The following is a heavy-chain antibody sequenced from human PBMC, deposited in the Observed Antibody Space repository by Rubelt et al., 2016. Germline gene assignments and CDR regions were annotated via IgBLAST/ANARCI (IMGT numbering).Heavy chain of an antibody. CDR3: AREMLLRGGVDY. J-gene: IGHJ4*02. V-gene: IGHV4-34*01. CDR2: IYYSGST. Sequence: YGGSFSGYYWSWIRQPPGKGLEWIGSIYYSGSTYYNPSLKSRVTISVDTSKNQFSLKLSSVTAADTAVYYCAREMLLRGGVDYWGQGTLVTVSS. CDR1: GGSFSGYY. D-gene: IGHD2-8*01.